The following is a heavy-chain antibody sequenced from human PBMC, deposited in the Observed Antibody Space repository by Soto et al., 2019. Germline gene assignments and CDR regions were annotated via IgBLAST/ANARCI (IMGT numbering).Heavy chain of an antibody. V-gene: IGHV4-34*01. J-gene: IGHJ6*02. CDR3: ASVGPVEGLWGDYYGMDV. D-gene: IGHD3-16*01. CDR2: INHSGST. Sequence: SETLSLTCAVYGGSFSGYYWSWIRQPPGKGLEWIGEINHSGSTNYNPSLKSRVTISLDTSKNQFSLKLSSVTAADTAVYYCASVGPVEGLWGDYYGMDVWGQGTTVTDSS. CDR1: GGSFSGYY.